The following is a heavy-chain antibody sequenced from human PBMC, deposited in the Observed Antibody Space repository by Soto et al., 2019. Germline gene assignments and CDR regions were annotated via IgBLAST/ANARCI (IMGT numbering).Heavy chain of an antibody. J-gene: IGHJ6*03. CDR2: ISYDGSNK. D-gene: IGHD6-6*01. CDR1: GFTFSSYG. Sequence: GGSLRLSCAASGFTFSSYGMHWVRQAPGKGLEWVAAISYDGSNKHYADSVKGRFTISRDNSKNTLYLQMNSLRGEDTAVYYCARDGDSSSFYYYYYYMDVWGKGTTVTVSS. CDR3: ARDGDSSSFYYYYYYMDV. V-gene: IGHV3-30*03.